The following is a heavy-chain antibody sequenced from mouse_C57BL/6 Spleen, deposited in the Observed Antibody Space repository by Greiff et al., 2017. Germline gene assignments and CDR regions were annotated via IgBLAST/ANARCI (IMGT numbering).Heavy chain of an antibody. V-gene: IGHV1-76*01. D-gene: IGHD2-1*01. CDR3: ARGRGNYNYAMDY. CDR2: IYPGSGNT. J-gene: IGHJ4*01. Sequence: VQLQQSGAELVRPGASVKLSCKASGYTFTDYYINWVKQRPGQGLELIARIYPGSGNTYYNEKFKGKATLTAEKSSSTAYMQLSSLTSEDSAVYFCARGRGNYNYAMDYWGQGTSVTVSS. CDR1: GYTFTDYY.